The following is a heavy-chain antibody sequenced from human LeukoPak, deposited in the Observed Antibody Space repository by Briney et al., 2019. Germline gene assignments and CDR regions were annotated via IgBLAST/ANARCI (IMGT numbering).Heavy chain of an antibody. J-gene: IGHJ5*02. Sequence: SETLSLTCSVSGASISSHYWSWIRQPPGKGLEGIGYIYYSGSTNYNPSLKSRVTISVDTSKNQFSLKLSSVTAADTAVYYCARDQVTTIAAADTGWFDPWGQGTLVTVSS. CDR2: IYYSGST. CDR3: ARDQVTTIAAADTGWFDP. CDR1: GASISSHY. V-gene: IGHV4-59*11. D-gene: IGHD6-13*01.